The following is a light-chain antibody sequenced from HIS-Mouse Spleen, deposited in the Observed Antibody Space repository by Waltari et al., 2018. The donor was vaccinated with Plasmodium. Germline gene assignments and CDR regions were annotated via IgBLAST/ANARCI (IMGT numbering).Light chain of an antibody. CDR3: QQSYSTPWT. J-gene: IGKJ1*01. CDR1: QNISSY. CDR2: AAS. V-gene: IGKV1-39*01. Sequence: DIQMTQSPSSLSASVGDRVTITCRASQNISSYLNWYQQKPGKAPKLLIYAASSLQSGVPSRFSVSGSGTDFTLTISSLQPEDFATYYCQQSYSTPWTFGQGTKVEIK.